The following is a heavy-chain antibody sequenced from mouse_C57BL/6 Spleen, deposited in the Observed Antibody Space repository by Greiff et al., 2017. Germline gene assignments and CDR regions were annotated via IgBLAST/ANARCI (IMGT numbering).Heavy chain of an antibody. CDR1: GFNIKDYY. V-gene: IGHV14-1*01. CDR2: IDPEGGDT. J-gene: IGHJ2*01. Sequence: EVQLQQSGAELVRPGASVKLSCTASGFNIKDYYMHWVKQRPEQGLEWIGRIDPEGGDTEYAPKFQGKATMTADTSSNTAYLQLSSLTSEDTAVYYCTTGITTVVFDYWGQGTTLTVSS. D-gene: IGHD1-1*01. CDR3: TTGITTVVFDY.